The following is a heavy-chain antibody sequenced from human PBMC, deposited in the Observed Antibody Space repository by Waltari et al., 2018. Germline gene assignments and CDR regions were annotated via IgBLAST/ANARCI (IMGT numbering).Heavy chain of an antibody. V-gene: IGHV4-39*07. D-gene: IGHD3-10*01. CDR2: IYYSGST. CDR3: ARSLVRFGEKDAFDI. CDR1: GGSISSSSYY. J-gene: IGHJ3*02. Sequence: QLQLQESGPGLVKPSETLSLTCTVSGGSISSSSYYWGWIRQPPGKGLEWIGSIYYSGSTYYNPSLKSRVTISVDTSKNQFSLKLSSVTAADTAVYYCARSLVRFGEKDAFDIWGQGTMVTVSS.